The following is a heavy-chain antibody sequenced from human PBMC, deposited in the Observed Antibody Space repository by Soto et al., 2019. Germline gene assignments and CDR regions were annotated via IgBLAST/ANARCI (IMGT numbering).Heavy chain of an antibody. CDR2: SSSNDEK. D-gene: IGHD3-3*01. Sequence: QVTLKESGPVLVKPTETLTLTCTVSGCSLSNARLGVSWIRQSPGRALEWLAHSSSNDEKSYSTSLKTRLTISKDTSQSQVVLIMTSMGPVDTATYYCARAYYDFWSGYYYHYMDVWGKGTTVTVSS. CDR3: ARAYYDFWSGYYYHYMDV. V-gene: IGHV2-26*01. CDR1: GCSLSNARLG. J-gene: IGHJ6*03.